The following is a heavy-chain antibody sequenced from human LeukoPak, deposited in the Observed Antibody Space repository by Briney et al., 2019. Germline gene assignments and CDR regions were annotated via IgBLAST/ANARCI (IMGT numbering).Heavy chain of an antibody. CDR2: ISYDGSNK. D-gene: IGHD3-10*01. Sequence: PGGSLRLSCAASGFTFSSYAMHWVRQAPGKGLEWVAVISYDGSNKYYADSVKGRFTISRDNSTNTLYLQMNSLRAEDTAVYYCARAPHYYGSGSYFPPFLYGMDVWGKGTTVTVSS. J-gene: IGHJ6*04. V-gene: IGHV3-30*04. CDR1: GFTFSSYA. CDR3: ARAPHYYGSGSYFPPFLYGMDV.